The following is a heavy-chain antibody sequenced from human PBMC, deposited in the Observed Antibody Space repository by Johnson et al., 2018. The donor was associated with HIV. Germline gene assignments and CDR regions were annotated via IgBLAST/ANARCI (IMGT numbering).Heavy chain of an antibody. D-gene: IGHD3-3*02. CDR2: INWNGGST. Sequence: EVQLVESGGGLVQPGGSLRLSCAASGFTFDDYAMSWVRQTPGKGLEWVSGINWNGGSTDYADSVKGRFTISRDHSKKTLYVQMNSLRVEDTAVYYCAKSTQASIFRESGPYGAFDIWGQGTMVTVSS. CDR3: AKSTQASIFRESGPYGAFDI. V-gene: IGHV3-20*04. J-gene: IGHJ3*02. CDR1: GFTFDDYA.